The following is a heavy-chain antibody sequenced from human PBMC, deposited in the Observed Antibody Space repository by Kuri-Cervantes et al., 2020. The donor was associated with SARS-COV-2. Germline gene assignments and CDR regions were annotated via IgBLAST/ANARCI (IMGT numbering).Heavy chain of an antibody. D-gene: IGHD2-21*01. CDR3: AIFFIPGVVDC. Sequence: KVSCKGSGFSFTSYFISWVRQMPGKGLEWMGRIDPSDSYTNYSPSFQGHVTFSADKPINTAYLQWSGLRASDTAIYYCAIFFIPGVVDCWGPGTLVTVSS. CDR2: IDPSDSYT. V-gene: IGHV5-10-1*01. J-gene: IGHJ4*02. CDR1: GFSFTSYF.